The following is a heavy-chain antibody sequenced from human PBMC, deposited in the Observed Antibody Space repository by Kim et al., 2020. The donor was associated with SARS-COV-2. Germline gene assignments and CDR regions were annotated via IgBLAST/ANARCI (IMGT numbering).Heavy chain of an antibody. V-gene: IGHV3-23*01. D-gene: IGHD3-22*01. CDR3: ANLKRDCSSTSCYAGYYYDSSGYYTYLDY. CDR1: GFTFSSYA. CDR2: ISGSGGST. Sequence: GGSLRLSCAASGFTFSSYAMSWVRQAPGKGLEWVSAISGSGGSTYYADSVKGRFTISRDNSKNTLYLQMNSLRAEDTAVYYCANLKRDCSSTSCYAGYYYDSSGYYTYLDYWGQGTLVTVSS. J-gene: IGHJ4*02.